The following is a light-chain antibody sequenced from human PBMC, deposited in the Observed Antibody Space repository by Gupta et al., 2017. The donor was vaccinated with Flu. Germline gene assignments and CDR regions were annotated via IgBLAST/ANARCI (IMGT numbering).Light chain of an antibody. CDR1: QSVSSY. V-gene: IGKV3-11*01. CDR3: QQRSNWPRMYT. J-gene: IGKJ2*01. CDR2: DAA. Sequence: RATMSCGASQSVSSYLALSQQKPGQAPRLILYDAANRATAIPARFSGSGSGTDFTLTISSLEPEDFAVYFCQQRSNWPRMYTFGQGTKLEIK.